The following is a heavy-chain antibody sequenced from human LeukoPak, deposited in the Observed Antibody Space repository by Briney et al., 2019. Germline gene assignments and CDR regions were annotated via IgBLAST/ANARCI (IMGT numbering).Heavy chain of an antibody. CDR2: IYYSGST. J-gene: IGHJ4*02. Sequence: PSETLSLTCTVSGGSISSYYWSWIRQPPGKGLEWIGYIYYSGSTNYNPSLKSRVTISVDTSKNQFSLKLSSVTAADTAVYYCARDYYDSSGYYTGTYWGQGTLVTVSS. V-gene: IGHV4-59*01. CDR1: GGSISSYY. CDR3: ARDYYDSSGYYTGTY. D-gene: IGHD3-22*01.